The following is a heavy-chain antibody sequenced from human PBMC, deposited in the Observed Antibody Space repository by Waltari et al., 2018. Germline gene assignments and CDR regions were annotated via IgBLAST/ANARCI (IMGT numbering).Heavy chain of an antibody. Sequence: QLQLQESGPGLVKPSETLSLTCTVSGGSISSSSYYWGWILQPPGKGLEWIGSIYYSGSTYYTPSLKSRVTISVYTSKNQFSLKLSSVTAADTAVYYCARDSSSGAPIDYWGQGTLVTVSS. CDR1: GGSISSSSYY. V-gene: IGHV4-39*01. J-gene: IGHJ4*02. D-gene: IGHD6-6*01. CDR3: ARDSSSGAPIDY. CDR2: IYYSGST.